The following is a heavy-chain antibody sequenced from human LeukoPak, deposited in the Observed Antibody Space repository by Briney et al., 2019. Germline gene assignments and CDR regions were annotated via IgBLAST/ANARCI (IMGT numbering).Heavy chain of an antibody. D-gene: IGHD2-15*01. V-gene: IGHV3-23*01. CDR3: ARHLATSGSYPPDY. CDR2: ICGNAACT. J-gene: IGHJ4*02. Sequence: GGSLRLSCAASGFTFINYAMSWVRQAPGRGLEWVSVICGNAACTYYADSVKGRFIISRDNSKNTMYLYLQMNSLRAEDTAVYYCARHLATSGSYPPDYWGQGTPVTVSS. CDR1: GFTFINYA.